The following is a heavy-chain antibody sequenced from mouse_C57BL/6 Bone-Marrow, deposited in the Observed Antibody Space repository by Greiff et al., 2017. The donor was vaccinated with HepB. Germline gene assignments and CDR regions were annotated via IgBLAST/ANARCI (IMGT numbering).Heavy chain of an antibody. CDR2: ISSGSSTI. CDR3: ARRDFLWYFDV. Sequence: EVKVEESGGGLVKPGGSLKLSCAASGFTFSDYGMHWVRQAPEKGLEWVAYISSGSSTIYYADTVKGRCTISRDNAKNTLFLQMTSLRSEDTAMYYCARRDFLWYFDVWGTGTTVTVSS. CDR1: GFTFSDYG. J-gene: IGHJ1*03. V-gene: IGHV5-17*01.